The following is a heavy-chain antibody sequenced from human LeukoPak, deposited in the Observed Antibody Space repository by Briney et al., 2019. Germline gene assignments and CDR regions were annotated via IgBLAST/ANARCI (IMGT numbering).Heavy chain of an antibody. CDR2: VSHRGST. J-gene: IGHJ3*01. CDR3: ARGYFDSRGDSNPFDV. Sequence: PSETLSLTCTVSGGSISSSYWSWIRQPPRRGLERIWSVSHRGSTNYNPSLKSRVRISIDTSKNQFSLKLTSVTAADTAMYYCARGYFDSRGDSNPFDVWGQGTMVTVSS. D-gene: IGHD3-22*01. CDR1: GGSISSSY. V-gene: IGHV4-59*01.